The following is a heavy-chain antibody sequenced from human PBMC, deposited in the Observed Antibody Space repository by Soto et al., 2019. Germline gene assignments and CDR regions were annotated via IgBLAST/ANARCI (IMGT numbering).Heavy chain of an antibody. J-gene: IGHJ6*02. Sequence: QPGGSLRLSCAASGFTVSSNYMSWVRQAPGKGLEWVALISYDGSSTYYADSVKGRFTISRDNSKSALYLQMNSLRPEDTAAYYCARGQRQLVLYYDGMDVWGQGTSVTVSS. CDR2: ISYDGSST. D-gene: IGHD6-6*01. V-gene: IGHV3-30-3*01. CDR3: ARGQRQLVLYYDGMDV. CDR1: GFTVSSNY.